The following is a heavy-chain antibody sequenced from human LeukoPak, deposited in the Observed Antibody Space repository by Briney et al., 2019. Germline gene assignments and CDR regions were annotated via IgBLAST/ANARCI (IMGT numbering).Heavy chain of an antibody. CDR3: ARDGYNYGPPPDYFDY. V-gene: IGHV1-2*02. Sequence: ASVKVSCKASGYTFTGYYMHWVRQAPGQGLEWMGWINPNSGGTNYAQKFQGRVTMTRDTSISTAYMELSRLRSDDTAVYYCARDGYNYGPPPDYFDYWGQGTLVTVSS. CDR1: GYTFTGYY. J-gene: IGHJ4*02. CDR2: INPNSGGT. D-gene: IGHD5-24*01.